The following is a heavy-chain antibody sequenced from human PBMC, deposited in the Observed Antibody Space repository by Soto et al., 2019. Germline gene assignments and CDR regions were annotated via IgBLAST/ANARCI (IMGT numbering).Heavy chain of an antibody. V-gene: IGHV4-39*01. CDR1: GGCISSSSYY. D-gene: IGHD1-7*01. Sequence: SETLSLTSTVSGGCISSSSYYWGWIRQPPGKGLEWIGSIYYSGSTYYNPSLKSRVTISVDTSKNQFSLKLSSVTAADTAVYYCARLLMPSDGLTGTTTLFDYWGQGTLVTVSS. CDR2: IYYSGST. J-gene: IGHJ4*02. CDR3: ARLLMPSDGLTGTTTLFDY.